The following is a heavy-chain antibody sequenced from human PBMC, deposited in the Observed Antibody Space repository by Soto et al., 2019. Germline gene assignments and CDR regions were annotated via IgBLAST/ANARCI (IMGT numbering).Heavy chain of an antibody. Sequence: PGGALRLSCAASGFTFGLYWMGCVRQAPGKGLEWVANLKRDGSEKYFLESVKGRFTMSRDNAKNSFYLHMNNLRAEDTAVYFCARMGLWGKWKDLWGQITVVTVST. CDR1: GFTFGLYW. CDR3: ARMGLWGKWKDL. CDR2: LKRDGSEK. D-gene: IGHD7-27*01. J-gene: IGHJ1*01. V-gene: IGHV3-7*01.